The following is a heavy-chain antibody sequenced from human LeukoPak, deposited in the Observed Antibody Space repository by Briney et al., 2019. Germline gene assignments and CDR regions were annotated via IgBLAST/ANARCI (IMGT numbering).Heavy chain of an antibody. V-gene: IGHV1-2*02. J-gene: IGHJ4*02. Sequence: ASVKVSCKASGYTFTGYYMHWVRQAPGQWLEWMGWINPNSGGTNYAQKFQGRVTMTRDTSISTAYMELSRLRSDDTAVYYCAREGYSNSPGKEFDYWGQGTLVTVSS. CDR1: GYTFTGYY. CDR3: AREGYSNSPGKEFDY. CDR2: INPNSGGT. D-gene: IGHD6-6*01.